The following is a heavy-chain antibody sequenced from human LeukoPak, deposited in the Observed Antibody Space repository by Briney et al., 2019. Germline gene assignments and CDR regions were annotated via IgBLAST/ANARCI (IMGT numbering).Heavy chain of an antibody. Sequence: GGSLRLSCAASGFTFSSYWVSWVRQAPGKGLEWVANIKQDGSEKYYVDSVKGRFTISRDNAKNSLYLQMNSLRAEDTAVYYCARIDSLIAGSDYWDQGTLVTVSS. CDR2: IKQDGSEK. CDR1: GFTFSSYW. V-gene: IGHV3-7*01. D-gene: IGHD6-13*01. J-gene: IGHJ4*02. CDR3: ARIDSLIAGSDY.